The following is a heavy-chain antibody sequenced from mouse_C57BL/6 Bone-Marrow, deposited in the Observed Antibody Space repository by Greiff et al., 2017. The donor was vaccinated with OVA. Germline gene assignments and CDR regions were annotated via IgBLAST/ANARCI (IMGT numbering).Heavy chain of an antibody. CDR2: INPYNGGT. J-gene: IGHJ2*01. V-gene: IGHV1-19*01. CDR1: GYTFTDYY. CDR3: ARERFITTVVATNFDY. Sequence: VQLQQSGPVLVKPGASVKMSCKASGYTFTDYYMNWVKQSHGKSLEWIGVINPYNGGTSYNQKFKGKATLTVDKSSSTAYMELNSLTSEDSAVYYCARERFITTVVATNFDYWGQGTTLTVSS. D-gene: IGHD1-1*01.